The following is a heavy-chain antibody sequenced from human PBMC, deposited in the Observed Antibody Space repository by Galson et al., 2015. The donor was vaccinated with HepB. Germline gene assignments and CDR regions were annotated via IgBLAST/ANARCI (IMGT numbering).Heavy chain of an antibody. CDR3: ARDPHSLSWFGGMDD. CDR2: ISDDGSDK. Sequence: SLRLSCAASGFLFSRYVLHWVRQAPGKGLEWVAAISDDGSDKYHADSVKGRFAISRDNSKNTVFLQMESLRPDDTAVYYCARDPHSLSWFGGMDDWGQGTLVIVSS. CDR1: GFLFSRYV. V-gene: IGHV3-30*09. D-gene: IGHD3-10*01. J-gene: IGHJ4*02.